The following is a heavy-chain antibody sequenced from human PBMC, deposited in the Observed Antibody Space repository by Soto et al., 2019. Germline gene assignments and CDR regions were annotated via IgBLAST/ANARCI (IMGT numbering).Heavy chain of an antibody. CDR1: GFTFSSYA. J-gene: IGHJ4*02. V-gene: IGHV3-23*01. Sequence: GGSLRLCCAASGFTFSSYAMSWVRQAPGKGLEWVSAISGSGGSTYYADSVKGRFTISRDNSKNTLYLQMNSLRVEDTAVYYCAKVNWELHRCFDYWCQGTLVTVSS. D-gene: IGHD1-26*01. CDR2: ISGSGGST. CDR3: AKVNWELHRCFDY.